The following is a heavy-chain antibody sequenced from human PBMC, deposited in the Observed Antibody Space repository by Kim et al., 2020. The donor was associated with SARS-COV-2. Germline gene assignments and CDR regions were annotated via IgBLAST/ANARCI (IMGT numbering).Heavy chain of an antibody. CDR1: GFTFSNAW. D-gene: IGHD1-26*01. J-gene: IGHJ6*02. Sequence: GGSLRLSCAASGFTFSNAWMSWVRQAPGKGLEWVGRIKSKTDGGTTDYAAPVKGRFTISRDDSKNTLYLQMNSLKTEDTAVYYCTTDSPRWELGNYYYGMDVWGQGTTVTVSS. CDR2: IKSKTDGGTT. CDR3: TTDSPRWELGNYYYGMDV. V-gene: IGHV3-15*01.